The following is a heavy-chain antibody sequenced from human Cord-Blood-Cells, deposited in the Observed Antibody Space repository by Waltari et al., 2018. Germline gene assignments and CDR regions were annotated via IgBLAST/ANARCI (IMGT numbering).Heavy chain of an antibody. CDR2: IMRSGSTR. V-gene: IGHV3-11*01. D-gene: IGHD7-27*01. Sequence: QVQLVESGGGLVKPGGSLRLSCAASGFTFSDYYMSWIRQAPGKVLEWVSDIMRSGSTRYYADSVKGRFTISRDNAKNSLYLQMNSLRAEDTAVYYCARPLEVTGDFRPWGQGTLVTVSS. CDR1: GFTFSDYY. CDR3: ARPLEVTGDFRP. J-gene: IGHJ5*02.